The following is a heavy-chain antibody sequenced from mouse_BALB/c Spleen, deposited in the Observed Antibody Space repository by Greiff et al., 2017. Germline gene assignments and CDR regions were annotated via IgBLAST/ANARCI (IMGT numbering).Heavy chain of an antibody. CDR3: ARHDNADYAMDY. D-gene: IGHD1-3*01. Sequence: EVQLVESGGDLVKPGGSLKLSCAASGFTFSSYGMSWVRQTPDKRLEWVATISSGGSYTYYPDTVKGRFTISRDNAKNTLYLQMSSLKSEDTAMYYCARHDNADYAMDYWGQGTSVTVSS. J-gene: IGHJ4*01. CDR2: ISSGGSYT. CDR1: GFTFSSYG. V-gene: IGHV5-6*01.